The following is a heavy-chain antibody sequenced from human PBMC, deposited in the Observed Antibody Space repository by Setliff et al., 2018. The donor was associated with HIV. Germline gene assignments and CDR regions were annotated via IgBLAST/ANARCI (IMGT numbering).Heavy chain of an antibody. Sequence: PSETLSLTCAVYGGSFSGYYWSWIRQPPGKGLEWIGEIGHGGSTNYNPSLKSRVTISVDTSKNQFSLKLSSVNAADTAVYYCARVLEQVVSDYWGQGTLVTVSS. D-gene: IGHD6-6*01. V-gene: IGHV4-34*01. J-gene: IGHJ4*02. CDR2: IGHGGST. CDR1: GGSFSGYY. CDR3: ARVLEQVVSDY.